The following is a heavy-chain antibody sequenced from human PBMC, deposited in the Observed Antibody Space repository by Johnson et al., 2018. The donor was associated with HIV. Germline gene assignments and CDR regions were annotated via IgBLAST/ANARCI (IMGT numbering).Heavy chain of an antibody. V-gene: IGHV3-33*08. J-gene: IGHJ3*02. D-gene: IGHD1-26*01. CDR3: ASGSWELSEDAFHI. CDR1: GFTFSNYD. CDR2: ICYDGANK. Sequence: QVQLVESGGGVVQPGRSLRLSCAASGFTFSNYDMHWVRQAPGKGLEWVALICYDGANKYYADSVKGRFTISRDNSKNTLYLQMNSLRAEDTAVYYCASGSWELSEDAFHIWGQGTMVTVSS.